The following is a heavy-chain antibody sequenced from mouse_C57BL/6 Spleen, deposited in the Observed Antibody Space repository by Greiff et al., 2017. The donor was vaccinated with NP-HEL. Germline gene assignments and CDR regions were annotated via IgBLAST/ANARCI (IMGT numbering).Heavy chain of an antibody. Sequence: QVQLQQSGPGLVQPSQSLSLTCTVSGFSLTSYGVHWVRQSPGKGLEWLGVIWRGGSTDYNAAFLSRLSITKDNSKYQVFCRMNSLQTDDNAIYCCAKNWLYYGMDYWGQGTSVTVSS. CDR1: GFSLTSYG. CDR3: AKNWLYYGMDY. CDR2: IWRGGST. V-gene: IGHV2-5*01. J-gene: IGHJ4*01.